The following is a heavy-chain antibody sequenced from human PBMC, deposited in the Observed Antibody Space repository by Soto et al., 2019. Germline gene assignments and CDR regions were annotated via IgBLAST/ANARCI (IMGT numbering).Heavy chain of an antibody. CDR1: GFTFTSSA. V-gene: IGHV1-58*01. D-gene: IGHD2-21*02. CDR3: ARVAYCGGDCFNWFDP. J-gene: IGHJ5*02. CDR2: IVVGSGNT. Sequence: GASAKVSCKASGFTFTSSAVQWVRQARGQRLEWIGWIVVGSGNTNYAQKFQERVTITRDMSTSTAYMELSSLRSEDTAVYYCARVAYCGGDCFNWFDPWGQGTLVTVSS.